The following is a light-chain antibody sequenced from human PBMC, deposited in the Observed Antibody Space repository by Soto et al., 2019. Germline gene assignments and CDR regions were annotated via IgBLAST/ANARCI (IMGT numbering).Light chain of an antibody. J-gene: IGLJ2*01. CDR2: DTS. CDR3: LLSASVARYVV. V-gene: IGLV7-46*01. Sequence: QAVVTQEPSLTVSPGGTVTLTCGSSTGAVTSGHYPYWFQQKPGQAPRTLIYDTSNKHSWTPARFSGSLLGGKAALTLSGAQPEDEAEYYCLLSASVARYVVFGGGTKLTVL. CDR1: TGAVTSGHY.